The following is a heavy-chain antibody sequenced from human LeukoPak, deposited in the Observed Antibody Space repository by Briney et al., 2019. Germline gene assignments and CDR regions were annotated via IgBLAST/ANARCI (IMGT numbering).Heavy chain of an antibody. CDR2: ISAYNGNT. J-gene: IGHJ6*03. V-gene: IGHV1-18*04. CDR1: GYTFTGYY. D-gene: IGHD2-2*01. CDR3: ARESCSSTSCYSYYMDV. Sequence: ASVKVSCKASGYTFTGYYMHWVRQAPGQGLEWMGWISAYNGNTNYAQKLQGRVTMTTDTSTSTAYMELRSLRSDDTAVYYCARESCSSTSCYSYYMDVWGKGTTVTVSS.